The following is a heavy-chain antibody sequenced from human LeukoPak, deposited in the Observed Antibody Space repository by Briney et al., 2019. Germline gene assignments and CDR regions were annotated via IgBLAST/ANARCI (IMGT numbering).Heavy chain of an antibody. Sequence: PSETLSLTCAVYGGSFSGYYWSWIRQPPGKGLEWIGEVNHIGSTNYSPSLKSRLTISVDTSKNQFSLKLSSVTAADTAVYYCARIDLWFGELFYFDYWGQGTLVTVSS. V-gene: IGHV4-34*01. D-gene: IGHD3-10*01. CDR1: GGSFSGYY. CDR2: VNHIGST. J-gene: IGHJ4*02. CDR3: ARIDLWFGELFYFDY.